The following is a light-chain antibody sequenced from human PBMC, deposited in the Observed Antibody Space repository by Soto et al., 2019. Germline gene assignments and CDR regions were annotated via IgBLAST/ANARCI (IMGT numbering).Light chain of an antibody. CDR3: QQYGSSPRT. CDR2: GAS. J-gene: IGKJ4*01. Sequence: EIVLTQSPGTLSLSPGESATLSCRASHSVSSRYLAWYQQKPGQAPRLLIYGASSRVTGIPDRFSGSGSGTDFTLTISRLEPEDVAVYYCQQYGSSPRTFGGGTKVEIK. CDR1: HSVSSRY. V-gene: IGKV3-20*01.